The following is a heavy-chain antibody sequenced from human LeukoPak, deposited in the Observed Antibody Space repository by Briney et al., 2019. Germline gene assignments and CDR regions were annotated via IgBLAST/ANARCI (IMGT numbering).Heavy chain of an antibody. D-gene: IGHD3-22*01. V-gene: IGHV1-69*02. CDR1: GGTFSSYT. Sequence: SVKVSCKASGGTFSSYTISWVRQAPGQGLEWMGRIIPILGIAKYAQKFQGRVTITADKSTSTAYMELSSLRSEDTAVYYCASFYYDSSGYLDYWGQGTLVTVSS. CDR2: IIPILGIA. CDR3: ASFYYDSSGYLDY. J-gene: IGHJ4*02.